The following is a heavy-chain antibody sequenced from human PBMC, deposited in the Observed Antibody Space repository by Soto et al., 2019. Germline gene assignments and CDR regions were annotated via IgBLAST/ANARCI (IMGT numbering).Heavy chain of an antibody. J-gene: IGHJ3*02. Sequence: GASVKVSCKASGYTFTSYGFTWVRQAPGQGLEWMGWISAYNGNTNYAQKLQGRVTMTTGTSTSTAYMELRSLRSDDTAVYYCARGFSSGYPGDDAFDIWGQGTMVTVSS. V-gene: IGHV1-18*01. CDR3: ARGFSSGYPGDDAFDI. CDR2: ISAYNGNT. CDR1: GYTFTSYG. D-gene: IGHD3-22*01.